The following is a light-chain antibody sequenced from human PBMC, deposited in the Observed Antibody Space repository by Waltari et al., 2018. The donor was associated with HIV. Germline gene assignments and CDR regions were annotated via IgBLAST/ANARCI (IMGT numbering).Light chain of an antibody. J-gene: IGLJ2*01. CDR3: QAWDSATGV. CDR1: KLGGKY. V-gene: IGLV3-1*01. CDR2: QDN. Sequence: SYELTQPPSVSVSPGQTASITCSGNKLGGKYASWYQQKPGQSPVLVIYQDNKRPSGIPGRLSGSNSGNTATLTISGTQTMDEADYYCQAWDSATGVFGGGTNLTVL.